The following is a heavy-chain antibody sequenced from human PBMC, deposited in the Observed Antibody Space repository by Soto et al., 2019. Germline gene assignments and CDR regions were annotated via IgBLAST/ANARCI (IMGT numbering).Heavy chain of an antibody. D-gene: IGHD2-15*01. V-gene: IGHV4-59*01. Sequence: LPETLSLTCTFSGGSISGSYWSWIRQTPGKVLEWVGYIHYSGSTNYNPSLKSRVTMSVDSAKNQFSLQLSSVTAADTAVYFCTKYRRTDAEGYSFGYWGQGAQVTVSS. J-gene: IGHJ4*02. CDR2: IHYSGST. CDR1: GGSISGSY. CDR3: TKYRRTDAEGYSFGY.